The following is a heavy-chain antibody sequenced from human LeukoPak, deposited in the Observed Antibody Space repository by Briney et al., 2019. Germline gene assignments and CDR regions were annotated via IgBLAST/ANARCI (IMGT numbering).Heavy chain of an antibody. V-gene: IGHV3-23*01. CDR2: IGGSGVTT. D-gene: IGHD3-16*01. Sequence: ETLSLTCAVYGGSFSGYYWSWIRQPPGKGLEWVSGIGGSGVTTYYADSVKGRFTVSRDNSKNTLYLQMNSLRAQDTAVYYCAKGENHDYVGGRIPSHWGQGTLVTVSS. CDR3: AKGENHDYVGGRIPSH. CDR1: GGSFSGYY. J-gene: IGHJ4*02.